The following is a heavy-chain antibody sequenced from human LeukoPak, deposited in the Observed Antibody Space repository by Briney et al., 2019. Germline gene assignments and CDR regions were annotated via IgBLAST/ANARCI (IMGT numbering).Heavy chain of an antibody. J-gene: IGHJ4*02. CDR3: ASIYGSSGYSDY. D-gene: IGHD3-22*01. Sequence: GGSLRLSCAASGFSFSDYYMSWIRQAPGKGLEWVSYISSSGSYTNYADSVKGRLTISRDNAKNSLYLQMNSLRAEDTAVYYCASIYGSSGYSDYWGQGTLVTVSS. V-gene: IGHV3-11*06. CDR2: ISSSGSYT. CDR1: GFSFSDYY.